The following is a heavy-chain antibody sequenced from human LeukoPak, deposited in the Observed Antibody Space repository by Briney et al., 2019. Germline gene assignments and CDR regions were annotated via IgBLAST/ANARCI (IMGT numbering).Heavy chain of an antibody. CDR2: INAGNGNT. D-gene: IGHD3-22*01. Sequence: GASVKVSCKASGYTFTSYAMHWVRQAPGQRLEWMGWINAGNGNTKYSQKFQGRVTITRDTSASTAYMELSSLRSEDTAVYYCARGADYYDSSGYFDYWGQGTLVTVSS. J-gene: IGHJ4*02. V-gene: IGHV1-3*01. CDR1: GYTFTSYA. CDR3: ARGADYYDSSGYFDY.